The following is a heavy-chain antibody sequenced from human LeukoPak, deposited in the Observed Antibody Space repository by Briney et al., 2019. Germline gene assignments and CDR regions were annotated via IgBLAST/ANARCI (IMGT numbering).Heavy chain of an antibody. D-gene: IGHD2-15*01. J-gene: IGHJ5*02. CDR2: IIPIFGTA. CDR1: GGTFSSYA. V-gene: IGHV1-69*05. CDR3: ARDSGQENWFDP. Sequence: SVKVSCXASGGTFSSYAISWVRQAPGQGLEWMGGIIPIFGTANYAQKFQGRVTITTDESTSTAYMELSSLRSEDTAVCYCARDSGQENWFDPWGQGTLVTVSS.